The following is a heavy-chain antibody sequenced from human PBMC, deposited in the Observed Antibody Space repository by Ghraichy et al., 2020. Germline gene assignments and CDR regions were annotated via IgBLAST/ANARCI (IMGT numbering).Heavy chain of an antibody. D-gene: IGHD3-16*01. Sequence: SVKVSCMASGGTFSSYAISWVRQAPGQGLEWMGGITPFFGTPNYVQKFQGRVTITADDSTSTAYMELSSLRSEDSAVYYCARGGITTNYGMGVWGQGTTVTVSS. J-gene: IGHJ6*02. V-gene: IGHV1-69*13. CDR3: ARGGITTNYGMGV. CDR1: GGTFSSYA. CDR2: ITPFFGTP.